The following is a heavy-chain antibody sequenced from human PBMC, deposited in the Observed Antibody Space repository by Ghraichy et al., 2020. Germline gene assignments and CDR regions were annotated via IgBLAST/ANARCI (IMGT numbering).Heavy chain of an antibody. J-gene: IGHJ3*02. CDR2: IIPILGIA. CDR3: ARGYCSSTSCYVTDAFDI. Sequence: SVKVSCKASGGTFSSYAISWVRQAPGQGLEWMGRIIPILGIANYAQKLQGRVTITADKSTSTAYMELSSLRSEDTAVYYCARGYCSSTSCYVTDAFDIWGQGTMVTVSS. D-gene: IGHD2-2*01. V-gene: IGHV1-69*04. CDR1: GGTFSSYA.